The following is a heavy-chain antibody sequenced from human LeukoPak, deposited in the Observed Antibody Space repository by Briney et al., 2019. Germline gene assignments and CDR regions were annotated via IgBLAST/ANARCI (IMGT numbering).Heavy chain of an antibody. V-gene: IGHV3-30*02. D-gene: IGHD3-10*01. CDR3: AKDFGSVMLFDY. J-gene: IGHJ4*02. Sequence: GGSLRLSCAASGFTFSSYGMHWVRQAPGKGLEWVAFIRYDGSNKYYADSVKGRFTISRDNSKNTLYLQMNSLRAEDTAVYYCAKDFGSVMLFDYWGQGTLVTVSS. CDR1: GFTFSSYG. CDR2: IRYDGSNK.